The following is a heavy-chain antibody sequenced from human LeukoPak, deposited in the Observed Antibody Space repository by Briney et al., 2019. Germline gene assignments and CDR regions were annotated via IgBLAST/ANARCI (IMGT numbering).Heavy chain of an antibody. V-gene: IGHV3-64*02. CDR3: ARARVAAKSGYMDV. CDR1: RFTFSTSG. Sequence: GGSLRLSCAASRFTFSTSGFYWVRHAPGKRVPSVSSISNAETPYHAGSVRGRFTISRDNSENTVYLQMGSLRPDDTAVYYCARARVAAKSGYMDVWGRGTTVTISS. D-gene: IGHD2-15*01. J-gene: IGHJ6*03. CDR2: ISNAETP.